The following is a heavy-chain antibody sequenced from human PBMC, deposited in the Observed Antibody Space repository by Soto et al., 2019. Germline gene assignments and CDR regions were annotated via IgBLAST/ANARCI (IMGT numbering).Heavy chain of an antibody. D-gene: IGHD3-9*01. CDR2: ISGSGGST. CDR3: AKALRYFDWLLKLDFDY. CDR1: GFTFSSYA. Sequence: EVQLLESGGGLVQPGGSLRLSCAASGFTFSSYAMSWVRQAPGKGLEWVSAISGSGGSTYYADSVKGRFTISRDNSKNTLYLQMNSLRAEDTAVYYCAKALRYFDWLLKLDFDYWGQGTLVTVSS. V-gene: IGHV3-23*01. J-gene: IGHJ4*02.